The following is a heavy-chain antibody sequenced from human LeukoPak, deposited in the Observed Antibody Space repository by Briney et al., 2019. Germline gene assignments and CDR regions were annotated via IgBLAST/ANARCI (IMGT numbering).Heavy chain of an antibody. CDR3: ARVRRPGRLFDY. Sequence: GGSLRLSCAASGFTFSDYYMSWIRQAPVKELEWVSYISSSGSTIYYADSVKGRFTISRDNAKNSLYLLMNSLRAEDTAVYYCARVRRPGRLFDYWGQGTLVTVSS. D-gene: IGHD6-25*01. J-gene: IGHJ4*02. CDR2: ISSSGSTI. CDR1: GFTFSDYY. V-gene: IGHV3-11*01.